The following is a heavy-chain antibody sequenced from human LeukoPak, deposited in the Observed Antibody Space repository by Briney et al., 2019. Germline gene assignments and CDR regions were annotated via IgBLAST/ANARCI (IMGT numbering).Heavy chain of an antibody. J-gene: IGHJ4*02. CDR2: ISSNGGST. Sequence: GGSLRLSCAASGFTFSSYAMHWVRQAPGKGLEYVSAISSNGGSTYYANSVKGRFTISRDNSKNTLYLQMGSLRAEDMAVYYCARVTNYYDSSGYSLDYWGQGTLVTVSS. CDR3: ARVTNYYDSSGYSLDY. D-gene: IGHD3-22*01. CDR1: GFTFSSYA. V-gene: IGHV3-64*01.